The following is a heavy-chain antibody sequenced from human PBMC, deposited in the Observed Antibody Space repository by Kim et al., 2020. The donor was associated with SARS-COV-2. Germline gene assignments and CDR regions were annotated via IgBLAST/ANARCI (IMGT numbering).Heavy chain of an antibody. CDR3: ARAVNSDY. J-gene: IGHJ4*02. D-gene: IGHD2-21*01. CDR2: GSAK. V-gene: IGHV3-7*01. Sequence: GSAKFYVDSAKGRFTISRDNARNSLFLQMNSLRPEDTAVYFCARAVNSDYWGQGTLVTVSS.